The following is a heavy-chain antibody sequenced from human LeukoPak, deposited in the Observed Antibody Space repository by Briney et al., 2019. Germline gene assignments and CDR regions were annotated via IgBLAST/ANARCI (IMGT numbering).Heavy chain of an antibody. CDR2: IKRKTDGGTT. D-gene: IGHD5-18*01. Sequence: GGTLRLFCAASGFTFRNAWMSWVRHAPAKGLEWVGRIKRKTDGGTTDYAAPVKGRFTISRDDSKNTLYLQMNSLKTEDTAVYYCTTEGYSYGRFDYWGQGTLVTVSS. J-gene: IGHJ4*02. CDR3: TTEGYSYGRFDY. V-gene: IGHV3-15*01. CDR1: GFTFRNAW.